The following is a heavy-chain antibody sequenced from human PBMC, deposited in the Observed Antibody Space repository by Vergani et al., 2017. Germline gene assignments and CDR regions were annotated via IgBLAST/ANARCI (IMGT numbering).Heavy chain of an antibody. Sequence: QVQLQESGPGLVKPSETLSLTCTVSGAAIKDFYWSWFRQPPGKGLEWIGYVYYTGSTTYNPSLKSRVTISVDTSNNQFSLNLTSVTAADTAVYYCAKGPTSSRGYFDHWGQGTLVIASS. D-gene: IGHD5-24*01. V-gene: IGHV4-59*12. CDR3: AKGPTSSRGYFDH. J-gene: IGHJ4*03. CDR1: GAAIKDFY. CDR2: VYYTGST.